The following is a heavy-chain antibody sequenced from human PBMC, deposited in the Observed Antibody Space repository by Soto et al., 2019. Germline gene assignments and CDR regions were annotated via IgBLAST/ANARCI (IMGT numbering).Heavy chain of an antibody. J-gene: IGHJ5*02. D-gene: IGHD6-6*01. CDR2: ISSSSSYI. Sequence: EVQLVESGGGLVKPGGSLRLSCAASGFTFSSYSMNWVRQAPGKGLEWVSSISSSSSYIYYADSVKGRFTISRDNAKNSLYLQMNSLRAEDTTVYYCARGAAARPWPFDPRGQGTLVTVSS. V-gene: IGHV3-21*01. CDR1: GFTFSSYS. CDR3: ARGAAARPWPFDP.